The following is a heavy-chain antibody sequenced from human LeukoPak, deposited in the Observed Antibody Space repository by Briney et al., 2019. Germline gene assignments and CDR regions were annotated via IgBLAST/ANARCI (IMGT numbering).Heavy chain of an antibody. CDR2: ITSSSSYI. CDR1: GFTFSSYS. J-gene: IGHJ4*02. Sequence: SGGSLRLSCAASGFTFSSYSMNWVRQAPGKGLEWVSSITSSSSYIYYADSVKGRFTISRDNAKKSLYLQMNSLRAEDMALYYCAKDIGDSSGWSGLDYWGQGTLVTVSS. CDR3: AKDIGDSSGWSGLDY. V-gene: IGHV3-21*04. D-gene: IGHD6-19*01.